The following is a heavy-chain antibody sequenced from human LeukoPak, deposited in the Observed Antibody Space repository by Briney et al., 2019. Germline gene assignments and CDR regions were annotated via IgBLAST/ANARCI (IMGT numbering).Heavy chain of an antibody. Sequence: ASETLSLTCTVSGGSISSSSYYWGWIRQPPGKGLEWIGSIYYSGSTYYNPSLKSRVTISVDTSKNQFSLKLSSVTAADTAVYYCARAGYSGYDWDFDYWGQGTLVTVSS. D-gene: IGHD5-12*01. J-gene: IGHJ4*02. CDR2: IYYSGST. CDR1: GGSISSSSYY. CDR3: ARAGYSGYDWDFDY. V-gene: IGHV4-39*01.